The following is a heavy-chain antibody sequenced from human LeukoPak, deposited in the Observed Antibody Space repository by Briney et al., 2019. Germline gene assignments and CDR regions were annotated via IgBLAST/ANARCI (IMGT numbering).Heavy chain of an antibody. D-gene: IGHD3-22*01. Sequence: SETLSLTCSVSAGSISRYYWSWIRQPPGKGLEWIGYIYYSGSTDYNPPLKSRVTISLDTSKNRFSLKLSSVTAADTAVYYCAREYHYYDTRGYYYFDYWGQGTLVTVSS. V-gene: IGHV4-59*01. CDR2: IYYSGST. J-gene: IGHJ4*02. CDR1: AGSISRYY. CDR3: AREYHYYDTRGYYYFDY.